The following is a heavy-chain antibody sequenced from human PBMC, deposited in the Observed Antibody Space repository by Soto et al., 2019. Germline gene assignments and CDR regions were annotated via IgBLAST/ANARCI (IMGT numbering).Heavy chain of an antibody. Sequence: GGSLRLSCATSGFTFSSYSMNWVRQAPGKGLEWVSSISSSSSYIYYADSVKGRFTISRDNAKNSLYLQMNSLRAEDTAVYYCARMGDYDILTGYYSWFAPWGQGTLVTVSS. CDR2: ISSSSSYI. CDR1: GFTFSSYS. J-gene: IGHJ5*02. D-gene: IGHD3-9*01. CDR3: ARMGDYDILTGYYSWFAP. V-gene: IGHV3-21*01.